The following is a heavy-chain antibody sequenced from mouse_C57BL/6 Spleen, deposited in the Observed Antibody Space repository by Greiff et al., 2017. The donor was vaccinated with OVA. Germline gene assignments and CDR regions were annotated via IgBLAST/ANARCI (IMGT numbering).Heavy chain of an antibody. CDR3: ARDLPKLAWFAY. D-gene: IGHD4-1*01. CDR1: GYSITSGYY. J-gene: IGHJ3*01. Sequence: EVQLVESGPGLVKPSQSLSLTCSVTGYSITSGYYWHWIRQFPGNKLEWMGYISYDGSNNYNPSLKNRISITRDTSKNQFFLKLNSVTTEDTATYYCARDLPKLAWFAYWGQGTLVTVSA. V-gene: IGHV3-6*01. CDR2: ISYDGSN.